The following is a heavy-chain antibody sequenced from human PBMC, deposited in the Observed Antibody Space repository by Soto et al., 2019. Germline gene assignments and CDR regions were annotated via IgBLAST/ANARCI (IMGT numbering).Heavy chain of an antibody. CDR1: GFTFSSYS. J-gene: IGHJ3*02. D-gene: IGHD3-3*01. Sequence: PGGSLRLSCAASGFTFSSYSMDWVRQAPGKGVGWFSIIGSSGTTYYADSVKGRFTISRDNSKNTLYLQMNSLRAEDTAVYYCAKDSGIRFLEWLFSASDIWGQGTMVTVSS. CDR3: AKDSGIRFLEWLFSASDI. CDR2: IIGSSGTT. V-gene: IGHV3-23*01.